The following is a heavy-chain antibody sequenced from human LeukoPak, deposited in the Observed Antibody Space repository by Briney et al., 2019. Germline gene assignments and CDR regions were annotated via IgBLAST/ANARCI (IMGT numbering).Heavy chain of an antibody. CDR3: TKDVFDFGGYFDL. J-gene: IGHJ2*01. CDR2: ISWNSGSI. Sequence: PGRSLRLSCXXSGFIFEDYAMHWVRQVPGEGLEWVSGISWNSGSIGHADSVKGRFTISRDNAKNSLHLQMNSLRAEDTAVYYCTKDVFDFGGYFDLWGRGTLVTVSS. V-gene: IGHV3-9*01. CDR1: GFIFEDYA. D-gene: IGHD3-16*01.